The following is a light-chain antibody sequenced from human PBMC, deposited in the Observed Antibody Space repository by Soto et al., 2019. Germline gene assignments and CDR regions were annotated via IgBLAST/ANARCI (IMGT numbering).Light chain of an antibody. CDR1: QSLSKS. J-gene: IGKJ4*02. Sequence: EIVLTQSPSTLSLSPVAMATLSCRASQSLSKSLVWYQQKPGQAPRLLIDGASNRATGIPARFSGSGSGTDFTLTISSLEPEDFAVYFCQQRSSWPLTFGGGTKVDIK. V-gene: IGKV3-11*01. CDR3: QQRSSWPLT. CDR2: GAS.